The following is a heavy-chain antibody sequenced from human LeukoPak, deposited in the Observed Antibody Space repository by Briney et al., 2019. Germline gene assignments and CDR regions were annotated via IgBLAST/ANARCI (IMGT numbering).Heavy chain of an antibody. CDR3: ARGPRRVAAYYYYMDV. V-gene: IGHV3-48*03. CDR2: ISSSGSTI. CDR1: GFTFSSYE. Sequence: GGSLRLSCAASGFTFSSYEMNWVRQAPGKGLEWVSYISSSGSTIYYADSVKGRFTISRDNAKNSLYLQMSSLRAEDTAVYYCARGPRRVAAYYYYMDVWGKGTTVTISS. D-gene: IGHD2-15*01. J-gene: IGHJ6*03.